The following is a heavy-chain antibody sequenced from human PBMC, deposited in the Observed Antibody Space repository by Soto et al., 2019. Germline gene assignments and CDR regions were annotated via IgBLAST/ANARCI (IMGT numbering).Heavy chain of an antibody. J-gene: IGHJ3*02. CDR2: IRSKAYGGTT. V-gene: IGHV3-49*03. Sequence: PGGSLRLSCTASGFTFGDYAMSWFRQAPGKGLEWVGFIRSKAYGGTTEYAASVKGRFTISRDDSKSIAYLQMNSLKTEDTAVYYCTRDYCSGGSCYSPLLAFDIWGQGTMVTVSS. D-gene: IGHD2-15*01. CDR1: GFTFGDYA. CDR3: TRDYCSGGSCYSPLLAFDI.